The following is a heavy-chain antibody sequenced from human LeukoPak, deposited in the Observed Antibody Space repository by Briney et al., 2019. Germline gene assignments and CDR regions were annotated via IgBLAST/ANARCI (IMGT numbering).Heavy chain of an antibody. J-gene: IGHJ6*02. V-gene: IGHV3-30*18. CDR1: GFTFSSYG. CDR3: AKDLGDDYGDYFYGMDV. Sequence: GGSLRLSCAASGFTFSSYGMHWVRQAPGKGLEWVAVISYDGSNKYYADSVKGRFTISRDNSKNTLYLQMNSLRAEDTAVYYCAKDLGDDYGDYFYGMDVWGQGTTVTVSS. D-gene: IGHD4-17*01. CDR2: ISYDGSNK.